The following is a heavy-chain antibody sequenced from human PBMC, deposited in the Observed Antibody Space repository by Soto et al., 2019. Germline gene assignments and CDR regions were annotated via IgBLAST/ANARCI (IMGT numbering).Heavy chain of an antibody. V-gene: IGHV3-66*01. CDR1: GFTVSSNY. J-gene: IGHJ4*02. CDR3: AREGQYSSGWPFDY. Sequence: PGGSLRLSCAASGFTVSSNYMSWVRQAPGKGLEWVSVIYSGGSTYYADSVKGRFTISRDNSKNTLYLQMNSLRAEDTAVYYCAREGQYSSGWPFDYCGQGTLVTVSS. D-gene: IGHD6-19*01. CDR2: IYSGGST.